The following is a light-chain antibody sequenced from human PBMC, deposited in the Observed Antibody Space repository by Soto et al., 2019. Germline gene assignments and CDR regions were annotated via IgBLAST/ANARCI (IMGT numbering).Light chain of an antibody. CDR3: QQYENLVT. CDR1: QDIRNS. Sequence: DIQMTQSPSFLSASVGDRVTITFQASQDIRNSLNWYQQKPGTAPNLLIYDASNLETGVPSRFSGRGSGTDFSFSISSLQPEDIATYYCQQYENLVTFGQGTRLEIK. V-gene: IGKV1-33*01. CDR2: DAS. J-gene: IGKJ5*01.